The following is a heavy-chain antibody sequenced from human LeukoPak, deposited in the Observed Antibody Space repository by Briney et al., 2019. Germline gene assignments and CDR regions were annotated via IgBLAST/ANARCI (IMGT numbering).Heavy chain of an antibody. D-gene: IGHD2-2*01. CDR1: GFTVYNNC. CDR2: IYSGGST. J-gene: IGHJ4*01. Sequence: GGSLRLSCVASGFTVYNNCISWVRQAPGEGLEWVSLIYSGGSTYSADSVKGRFAISRDTSENTVYLHMNNLRAEDTAVYYCARLMPSFGFIDFWGQGSLITVSS. CDR3: ARLMPSFGFIDF. V-gene: IGHV3-66*04.